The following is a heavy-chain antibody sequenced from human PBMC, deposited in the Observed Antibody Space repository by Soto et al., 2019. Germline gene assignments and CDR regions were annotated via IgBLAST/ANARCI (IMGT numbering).Heavy chain of an antibody. CDR3: ARAPVAGTFDY. CDR2: IKQDGSEK. J-gene: IGHJ4*02. V-gene: IGHV3-7*01. D-gene: IGHD6-19*01. Sequence: GGSLRLSCAASGFTFSSYWMSWVRQAPGKGLEWVANIKQDGSEKYYGDSVKGRFTISRDNAKNSLYLQMNSLRAEDTAVYYCARAPVAGTFDYWGQGTLVTVSS. CDR1: GFTFSSYW.